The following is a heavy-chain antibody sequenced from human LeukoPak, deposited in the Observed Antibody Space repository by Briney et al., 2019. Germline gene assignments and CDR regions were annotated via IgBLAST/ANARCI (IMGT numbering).Heavy chain of an antibody. Sequence: TLSLTCTVSGGSISKYYWSWIRQPPGKGLEWIGYIFYSGSTNYNPSLKSRVTILVDTSENQFSLRLNSVTAADTAVYYCARHPSSSWSFDYWGQGTLVTVSS. V-gene: IGHV4-59*08. CDR3: ARHPSSSWSFDY. CDR1: GGSISKYY. J-gene: IGHJ4*02. D-gene: IGHD6-13*01. CDR2: IFYSGST.